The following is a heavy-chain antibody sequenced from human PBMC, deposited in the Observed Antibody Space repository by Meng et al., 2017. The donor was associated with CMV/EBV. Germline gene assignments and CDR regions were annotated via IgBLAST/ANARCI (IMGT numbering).Heavy chain of an antibody. Sequence: SETLSLTCTVSGGSISSGGYYWSWIRQHPGTGLEWIGYIYYSGSTYYNPSLKSRVTISVDTSKNQFSLKLSSVTAADTAVYYCARRPRDGGVDYWGQGTLVTVSS. D-gene: IGHD2-15*01. J-gene: IGHJ4*02. V-gene: IGHV4-31*03. CDR2: IYYSGST. CDR3: ARRPRDGGVDY. CDR1: GGSISSGGYY.